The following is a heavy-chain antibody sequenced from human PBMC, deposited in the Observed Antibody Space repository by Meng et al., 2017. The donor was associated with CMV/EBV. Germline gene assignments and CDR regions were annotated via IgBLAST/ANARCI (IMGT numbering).Heavy chain of an antibody. CDR2: ISSSSSTI. V-gene: IGHV3-48*04. J-gene: IGHJ4*02. D-gene: IGHD3-16*01. CDR1: GFTFSSYS. Sequence: ESLKISCAASGFTFSSYSMNWVRQAPGKGLEWVSYISSSSSTIYYADSVKGRFTISRDNAKNSPYLQMNSLRAEDTAVYYCARDPGSPPGGIDYWGQGTLVTVSS. CDR3: ARDPGSPPGGIDY.